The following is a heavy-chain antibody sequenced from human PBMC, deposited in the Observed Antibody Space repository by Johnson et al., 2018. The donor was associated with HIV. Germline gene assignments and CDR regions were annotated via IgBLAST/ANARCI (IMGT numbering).Heavy chain of an antibody. J-gene: IGHJ3*02. CDR1: GFTFSNYG. V-gene: IGHV3-33*01. D-gene: IGHD5-24*01. CDR2: IWYDGSNK. CDR3: ARDSIEMATKSEDAFDI. Sequence: QVQLVESGGGVVQPGRSLRLSCAASGFTFSNYGMHWVRQAPGKGLEWVAIIWYDGSNKYYADSVKGRFTISRDNSKNTLYLQMNSLRAEDTAVYYCARDSIEMATKSEDAFDIWGQGTMVTVSS.